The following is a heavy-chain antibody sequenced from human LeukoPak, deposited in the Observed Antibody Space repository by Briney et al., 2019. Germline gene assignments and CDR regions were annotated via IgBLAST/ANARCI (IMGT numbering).Heavy chain of an antibody. J-gene: IGHJ3*02. CDR3: ARYIVSYPHDAFDI. D-gene: IGHD1-26*01. V-gene: IGHV4-59*01. Sequence: SETLSLTCAVYGGSFSSYYWSWIRQPPGKGLEWIGYIYYSGSTSYNPSLKSRVTISVDTSKKQFSLKLSSVTAADTAFYYCARYIVSYPHDAFDIWGQGTTVTVSS. CDR1: GGSFSSYY. CDR2: IYYSGST.